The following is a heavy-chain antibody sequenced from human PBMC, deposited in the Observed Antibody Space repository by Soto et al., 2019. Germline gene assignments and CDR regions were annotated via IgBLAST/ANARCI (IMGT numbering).Heavy chain of an antibody. V-gene: IGHV1-69*13. J-gene: IGHJ6*02. CDR2: IIPIFGTA. CDR3: AREGAAAGTNYYYGMDV. D-gene: IGHD6-13*01. Sequence: QVQLVQSGTEVKKPGASVKVSCKASGYTFSGYAISWVRQAPGQGLEWMGGIIPIFGTANYAQKFQGRVTITADESTSTAYMELSSLRSEDTAVYYCAREGAAAGTNYYYGMDVWGQGTTVTVSS. CDR1: GYTFSGYA.